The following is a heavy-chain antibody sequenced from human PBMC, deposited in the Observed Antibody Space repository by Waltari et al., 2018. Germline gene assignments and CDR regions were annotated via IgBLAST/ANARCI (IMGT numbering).Heavy chain of an antibody. Sequence: QVQLQESGPGLVKPSQTLSLTCTVSGGSISRGSYYWSWIRQPAGKGLEWIGRIYTSGSTNYNPALKSRVTISVDTSKNQFSLKLSSVTAADTAVYYCASQQLAFPGDYWGQGTLVTVSS. CDR1: GGSISRGSYY. D-gene: IGHD6-13*01. V-gene: IGHV4-61*02. J-gene: IGHJ4*02. CDR2: IYTSGST. CDR3: ASQQLAFPGDY.